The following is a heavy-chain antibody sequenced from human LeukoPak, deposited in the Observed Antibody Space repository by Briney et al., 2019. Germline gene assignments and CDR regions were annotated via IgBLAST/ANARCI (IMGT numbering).Heavy chain of an antibody. CDR3: ARGEGQWLLAPGVDAFDI. D-gene: IGHD3-22*01. CDR2: MNPNSGNT. Sequence: GASVKVSCKASGYTFTSYDINWVRQATGQGLEWMGCMNPNSGNTGYAQKFQGRVTMTRNTSISTAYMELSSLRSEDTAVYYCARGEGQWLLAPGVDAFDIWGQGTMVTVSS. V-gene: IGHV1-8*01. J-gene: IGHJ3*02. CDR1: GYTFTSYD.